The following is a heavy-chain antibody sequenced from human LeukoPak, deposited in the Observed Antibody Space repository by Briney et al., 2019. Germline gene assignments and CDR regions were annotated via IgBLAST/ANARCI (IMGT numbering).Heavy chain of an antibody. Sequence: SETLSLTCAVYGRSFSGYYWSWIRQPPGKGLEWIGEINHSGSTNYNPSLKSRVTISVDTSKNQFSLKLSSVTAADTAVYYCASSSSWSGFDYWGQGTLVTVSS. CDR1: GRSFSGYY. V-gene: IGHV4-34*01. CDR2: INHSGST. CDR3: ASSSSWSGFDY. D-gene: IGHD6-13*01. J-gene: IGHJ4*02.